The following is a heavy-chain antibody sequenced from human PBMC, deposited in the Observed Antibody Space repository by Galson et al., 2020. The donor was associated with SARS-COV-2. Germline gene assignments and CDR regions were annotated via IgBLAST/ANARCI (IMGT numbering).Heavy chain of an antibody. CDR2: ISSSSSYI. D-gene: IGHD6-13*01. CDR1: GFTFSSYS. V-gene: IGHV3-21*01. CDR3: ARDRVAAAGTPYYYYYGMDV. Sequence: GESLKISCAASGFTFSSYSMNWVRQAPGKGLEWVSSISSSSSYIYYADSVKGRFTISRDNAKNSLYLQMNSLRAEDTAVYYCARDRVAAAGTPYYYYYGMDVWGQGTTVTVSS. J-gene: IGHJ6*02.